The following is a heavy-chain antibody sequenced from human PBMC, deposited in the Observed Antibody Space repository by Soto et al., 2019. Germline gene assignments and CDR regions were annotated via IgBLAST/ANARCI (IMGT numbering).Heavy chain of an antibody. Sequence: GGSLRLSCAASGFTFSSYEMNWVRQAPGKGLEWVSYISSSGSTIYYADSVKGRFTISRDNAKNSLYLQMNSLRAEDTAVYYCARDHKGGYYYYGMDVWGQGATVTVSS. CDR1: GFTFSSYE. CDR3: ARDHKGGYYYYGMDV. CDR2: ISSSGSTI. J-gene: IGHJ6*02. V-gene: IGHV3-48*03.